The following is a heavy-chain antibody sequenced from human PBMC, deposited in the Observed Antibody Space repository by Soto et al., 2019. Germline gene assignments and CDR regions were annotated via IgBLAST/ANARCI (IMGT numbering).Heavy chain of an antibody. CDR1: GGTFSSYA. V-gene: IGHV1-69*06. CDR2: IIPIFGTA. CDR3: ARLGGYYYGSGSYSAR. J-gene: IGHJ4*02. Sequence: QVQLVQSGAEVKKPGSSVKVSCKASGGTFSSYAISWVRQAPGQGLEWMGGIIPIFGTANYAQKFQGRVTIAADKSTSTAYMELSSLRSEDTAVYYCARLGGYYYGSGSYSARWGQGTLVTVSS. D-gene: IGHD3-10*01.